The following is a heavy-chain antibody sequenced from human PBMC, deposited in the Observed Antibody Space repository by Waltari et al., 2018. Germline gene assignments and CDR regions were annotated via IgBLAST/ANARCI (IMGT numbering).Heavy chain of an antibody. D-gene: IGHD3-10*01. Sequence: VKLRQSGPELVKSSETLSLTCSVSGGSIDSYDWTWIRPSPGKGLEWIGYISYTGTTNYNPSLESRVAISVDTSKNQLSLKLTSVTAADTAVYFCARRILHAAGSRGITDNYSMDVWGQGATVSVSS. CDR1: GGSIDSYD. V-gene: IGHV4-59*01. CDR2: ISYTGTT. J-gene: IGHJ6*02. CDR3: ARRILHAAGSRGITDNYSMDV.